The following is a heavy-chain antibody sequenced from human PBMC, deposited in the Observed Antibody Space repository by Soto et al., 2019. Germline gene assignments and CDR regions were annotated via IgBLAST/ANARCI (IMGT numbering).Heavy chain of an antibody. V-gene: IGHV3-21*01. Sequence: EVQLVESGGGRFKPGGSLRLSCAASGFTFSSYSMNWVLQAPGKGLEWVSSISSSSSYIYYAVSVKVRFTISRDNAKNTLYLEMSSLRAEDTAVYYSARWDRNTGYLDYWGQGSLVTDSS. CDR3: ARWDRNTGYLDY. CDR2: ISSSSSYI. D-gene: IGHD3-16*02. J-gene: IGHJ4*02. CDR1: GFTFSSYS.